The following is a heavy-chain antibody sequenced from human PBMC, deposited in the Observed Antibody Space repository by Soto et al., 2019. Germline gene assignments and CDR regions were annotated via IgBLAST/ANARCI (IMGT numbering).Heavy chain of an antibody. J-gene: IGHJ6*03. D-gene: IGHD5-12*01. CDR3: ARDAHDVNRGATRTRKHTPYYLYV. V-gene: IGHV3-33*01. CDR1: GFTFSSYG. Sequence: PGGSPRLSCAAYGFTFSSYGMHWFRQAPGKGLEWVAVIWYDGSNKYYADSVKGRFTISRDNSKNTLYLQMNSLRAEDTAVYYCARDAHDVNRGATRTRKHTPYYLYVRGTGPTSTLSS. CDR2: IWYDGSNK.